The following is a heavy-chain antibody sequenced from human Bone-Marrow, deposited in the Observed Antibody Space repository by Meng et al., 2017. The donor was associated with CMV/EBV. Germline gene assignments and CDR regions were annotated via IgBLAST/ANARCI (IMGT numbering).Heavy chain of an antibody. D-gene: IGHD1-26*01. V-gene: IGHV3-21*01. Sequence: GGSLRLSCEASGLSFSTYSMNWVRQAPGKGLEWVSSISSSSIYMYYGDSVKGRFTVSRDNAKSSLYLQMNSLTAGDTAIYYCARAEWELGWAGGYWGQGNLVNVAS. J-gene: IGHJ4*02. CDR1: GLSFSTYS. CDR3: ARAEWELGWAGGY. CDR2: ISSSSIYM.